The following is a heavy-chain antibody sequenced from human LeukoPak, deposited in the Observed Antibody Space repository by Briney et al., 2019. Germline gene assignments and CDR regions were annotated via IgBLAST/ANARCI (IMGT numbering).Heavy chain of an antibody. CDR3: AKVVSSGWYVGDY. CDR2: ISGSGGST. V-gene: IGHV3-23*01. CDR1: GFTFSSYD. Sequence: GGSLRLSCAASGFTFSSYDLSWVRQAPGKGLEWVSAISGSGGSTYYADSVKGRFTISRDNSKNTLYLQMNSLRAEDTAVYYCAKVVSSGWYVGDYWGQGTLVTVSS. D-gene: IGHD6-19*01. J-gene: IGHJ4*02.